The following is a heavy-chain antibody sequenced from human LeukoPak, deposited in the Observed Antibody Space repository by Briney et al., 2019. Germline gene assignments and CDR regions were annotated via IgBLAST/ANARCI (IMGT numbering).Heavy chain of an antibody. CDR3: AKREYTVKYFDC. Sequence: PGGSLRLSFAASGFTFKTYAMSWGRQARGKGLELVSTNSSNTIGRYNTASVKGRFTISRDNSKNTLYLQMNSLSAKDTAIYYCAKREYTVKYFDCWGHGTLVTVSS. CDR2: NSSNTIGR. V-gene: IGHV3-23*01. CDR1: GFTFKTYA. D-gene: IGHD5/OR15-5a*01. J-gene: IGHJ4*01.